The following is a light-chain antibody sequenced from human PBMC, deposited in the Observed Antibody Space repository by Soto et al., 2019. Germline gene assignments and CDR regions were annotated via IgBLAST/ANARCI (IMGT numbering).Light chain of an antibody. Sequence: DIQMTQSPSYVYASVGDTVTFTCRASEDVSRWLGWYQQKPGRAPSLLIFGATSLQDGVPSRFSATVSGTHFTLTINGVQPDDFATYFCQQANVFPRSFGQGTKLDFK. CDR1: EDVSRW. J-gene: IGKJ2*01. CDR3: QQANVFPRS. CDR2: GAT. V-gene: IGKV1D-12*01.